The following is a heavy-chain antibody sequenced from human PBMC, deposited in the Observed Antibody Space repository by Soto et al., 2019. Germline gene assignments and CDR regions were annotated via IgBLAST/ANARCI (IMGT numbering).Heavy chain of an antibody. Sequence: GASVKVSCKASGYTFTGYYMHWVRQAPGQGLEWMGWINPNGGGTNYAQKFQGWVTMTRDTSISTAYMGLSRLRSDDTAVYYCAREPHRLRFQGRHYGMDVWGQGTVVTVSS. CDR2: INPNGGGT. V-gene: IGHV1-2*04. J-gene: IGHJ6*02. CDR3: AREPHRLRFQGRHYGMDV. D-gene: IGHD4-17*01. CDR1: GYTFTGYY.